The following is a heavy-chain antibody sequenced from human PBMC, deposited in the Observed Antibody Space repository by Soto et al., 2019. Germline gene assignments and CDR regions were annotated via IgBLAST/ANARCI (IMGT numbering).Heavy chain of an antibody. D-gene: IGHD5-18*01. J-gene: IGHJ4*02. CDR2: ISYTGDT. V-gene: IGHV4-59*11. CDR3: AREGEYSYGYFDY. CDR1: GGSIRSPY. Sequence: SETLSLTCTVSGGSIRSPYWSWIRQPPGRGLEWIGYISYTGDTNYNPSLKSRVTISLDTSKNQFSLRLSSVTVADTAVYFCAREGEYSYGYFDYWGQGSLVTVS.